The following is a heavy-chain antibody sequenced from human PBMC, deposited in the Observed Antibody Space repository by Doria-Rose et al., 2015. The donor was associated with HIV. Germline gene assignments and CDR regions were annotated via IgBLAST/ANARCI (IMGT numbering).Heavy chain of an antibody. CDR1: GFSFESYA. CDR2: ISRDSGAK. D-gene: IGHD3-3*01. Sequence: VQLVQSGGGLVQPGRSLRLSCVGSGFSFESYAMHWVRLAPGKGLEWVAGISRDSGAKGNADSVEGRSTISRDNAKKSVYLEMRSLRPEDTAFYYCAKAPIIGPKYYFYMDVWGKGTSVTVSS. CDR3: AKAPIIGPKYYFYMDV. V-gene: IGHV3-9*01. J-gene: IGHJ6*03.